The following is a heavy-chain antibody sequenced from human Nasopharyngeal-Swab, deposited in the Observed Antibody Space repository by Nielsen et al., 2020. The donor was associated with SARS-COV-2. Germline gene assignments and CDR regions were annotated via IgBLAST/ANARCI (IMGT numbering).Heavy chain of an antibody. D-gene: IGHD3-9*01. CDR2: IYYSGST. V-gene: IGHV4-39*01. CDR1: GGSISSSSYY. Sequence: SETLSLTCTVSGGSISSSSYYWGWIRQPPGKGLEWIGRIYYSGSTYYNPSLKSRVTISVDTSKNQFSLKLSSVTAADTAVYYCARLRLLRYFDWYNQRTSGYYFDYWGQGTLVTVSS. J-gene: IGHJ4*02. CDR3: ARLRLLRYFDWYNQRTSGYYFDY.